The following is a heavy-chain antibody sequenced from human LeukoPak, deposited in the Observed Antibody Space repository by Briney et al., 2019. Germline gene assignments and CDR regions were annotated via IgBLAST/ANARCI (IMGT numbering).Heavy chain of an antibody. J-gene: IGHJ5*02. Sequence: SETLSLTCDVYGGSFSGYYWSWIRQPPGKGLEWIGESNHSGSTNYNPSLKSRVTISVDTSKDQFSLKLSSVTAADTAVYYCARGNGGLLWFGELLSSDWFDPWGQGTLVTVSS. CDR3: ARGNGGLLWFGELLSSDWFDP. V-gene: IGHV4-34*01. CDR1: GGSFSGYY. CDR2: SNHSGST. D-gene: IGHD3-10*01.